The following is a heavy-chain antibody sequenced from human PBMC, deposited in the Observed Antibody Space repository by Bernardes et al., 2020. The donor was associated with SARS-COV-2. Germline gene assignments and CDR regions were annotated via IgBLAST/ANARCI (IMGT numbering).Heavy chain of an antibody. Sequence: SLTCTFDGGSISSYYWSWIRQPPGKGLEWIGYIYYSGSTNYNPSLKSRVTISVDTSKNQFSLKLSSVTAADTAVYYCARVGYSSSLSPIDCWGQGTLVTVSS. J-gene: IGHJ4*02. D-gene: IGHD6-13*01. CDR1: GGSISSYY. CDR3: ARVGYSSSLSPIDC. V-gene: IGHV4-59*01. CDR2: IYYSGST.